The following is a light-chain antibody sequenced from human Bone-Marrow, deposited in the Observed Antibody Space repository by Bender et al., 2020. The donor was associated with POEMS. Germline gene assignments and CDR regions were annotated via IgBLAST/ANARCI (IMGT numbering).Light chain of an antibody. CDR1: SSDVGRYNY. V-gene: IGLV2-14*01. Sequence: QSALTQPASVSGSPGQSITISCTGTSSDVGRYNYVSWYQQHPGKAPKLLIYDVSDRPSGVSNRFSGSKSGNTASLTISGLQAEDEADYYCSSYAGSNIFVFGTGTKVTVL. CDR2: DVS. J-gene: IGLJ1*01. CDR3: SSYAGSNIFV.